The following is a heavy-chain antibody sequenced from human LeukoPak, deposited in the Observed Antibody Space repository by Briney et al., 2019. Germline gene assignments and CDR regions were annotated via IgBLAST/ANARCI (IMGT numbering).Heavy chain of an antibody. CDR3: AKDVRPPNERIFDY. Sequence: GGSLTLSCAASGFSFSSYAMSYVRQAPGHRLECLSAISGSGGSTYYADSVNGRFTISRDNSKNTLYLQMNGLRAEDRGVYYCAKDVRPPNERIFDYWGQGTLVTVSS. J-gene: IGHJ4*02. CDR2: ISGSGGST. CDR1: GFSFSSYA. D-gene: IGHD1-1*01. V-gene: IGHV3-23*01.